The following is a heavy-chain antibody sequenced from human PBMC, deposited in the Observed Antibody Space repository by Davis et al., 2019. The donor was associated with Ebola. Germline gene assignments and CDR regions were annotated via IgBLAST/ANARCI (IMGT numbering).Heavy chain of an antibody. J-gene: IGHJ4*02. CDR3: YSSGWYFDY. CDR2: ISAYNGNT. D-gene: IGHD6-19*01. CDR1: GYTFTSYG. Sequence: ASVKVSCKASGYTFTSYGISWVRQAPGQGLEWMGWISAYNGNTNYAQKFQGRVTMTRDTSISTAYMELSRLRSDDTAVYYCYSSGWYFDYWGQGTLVTVSS. V-gene: IGHV1-18*04.